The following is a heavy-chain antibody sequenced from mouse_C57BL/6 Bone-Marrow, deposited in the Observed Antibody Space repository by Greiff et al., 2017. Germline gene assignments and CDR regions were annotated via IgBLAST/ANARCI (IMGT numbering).Heavy chain of an antibody. V-gene: IGHV1-55*01. CDR3: AISFITTVVDPDY. CDR2: IYPGSGST. CDR1: GYTFTSYW. Sequence: QVQLQQPGAELVKPGASVTMSCKASGYTFTSYWITWVKQRPGQGLEWIGDIYPGSGSTNYNEKFKSKATLTVDTSSSTAYMQLSSLTSEDSAVYYCAISFITTVVDPDYWGQGTTLTVSS. J-gene: IGHJ2*01. D-gene: IGHD1-1*01.